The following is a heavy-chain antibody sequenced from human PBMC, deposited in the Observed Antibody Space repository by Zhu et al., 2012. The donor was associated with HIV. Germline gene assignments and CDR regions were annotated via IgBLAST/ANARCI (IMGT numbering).Heavy chain of an antibody. D-gene: IGHD6-19*01. CDR2: INHSGTT. Sequence: QVRLQQWGAGLLKPSETLSLTCAVYGGSFNDYYWSWIRQSPERGLEWIGEINHSGTTNYNPSLESRVSMSVDTSKNQFSLKLKSLTATDTAVYFCARPMLPIPRSYISAWSHWGQGTLVTVSA. CDR3: ARPMLPIPRSYISAWSH. J-gene: IGHJ4*02. CDR1: GGSFNDYY. V-gene: IGHV4-34*02.